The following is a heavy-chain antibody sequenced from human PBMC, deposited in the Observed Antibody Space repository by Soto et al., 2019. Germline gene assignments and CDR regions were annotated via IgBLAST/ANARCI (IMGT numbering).Heavy chain of an antibody. V-gene: IGHV3-23*01. CDR3: AKDREDHNSVWDAFDI. CDR1: GFTFNYFA. Sequence: EVQLLESGGGLVQPGGSLRLSCVASGFTFNYFAMSWVRQAPGKGLEWVASLGGGDDDRFSPDSVKGRFTISRDNSKSTVYLQMTNLRAEDTALYFCAKDREDHNSVWDAFDIWGQGTVVTVSS. CDR2: LGGGDDDR. J-gene: IGHJ3*02. D-gene: IGHD1-20*01.